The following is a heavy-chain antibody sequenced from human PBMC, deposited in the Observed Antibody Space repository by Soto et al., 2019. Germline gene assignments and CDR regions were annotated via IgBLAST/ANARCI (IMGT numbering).Heavy chain of an antibody. D-gene: IGHD4-17*01. V-gene: IGHV4-39*07. CDR2: INHSGST. CDR1: GGSISSGGYY. CDR3: ARGRRMTTVLTGALGYYFDY. Sequence: LSLTCTVSGGSISSGGYYWSWTRQPPGKGLEWIGEINHSGSTHYNPYLKSRVNISVDTSKNQFSLKLSSVTAADTAVYYCARGRRMTTVLTGALGYYFDYRGQGTLVTVSS. J-gene: IGHJ4*02.